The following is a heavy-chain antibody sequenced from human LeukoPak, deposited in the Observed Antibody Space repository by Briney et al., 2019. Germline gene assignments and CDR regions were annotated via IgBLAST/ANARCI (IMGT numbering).Heavy chain of an antibody. V-gene: IGHV4-4*07. CDR3: ARGFRGASFDY. CDR2: IYGSGTI. J-gene: IGHJ4*02. Sequence: PSETLSLTCTVSGGSISRSYWSWMRQPAGKGPEWIGRIYGSGTITYNPSLESRVTISVDTSKNQFSLKLSSVTAADTAVYYCARGFRGASFDYWGQGTLVTVSS. D-gene: IGHD1-26*01. CDR1: GGSISRSY.